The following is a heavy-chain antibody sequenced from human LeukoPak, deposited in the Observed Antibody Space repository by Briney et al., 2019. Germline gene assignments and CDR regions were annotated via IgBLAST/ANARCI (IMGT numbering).Heavy chain of an antibody. CDR1: GGSFSGYY. J-gene: IGHJ6*03. CDR2: INHSGST. CDR3: ARGLSSSRRTYYYYYMDV. D-gene: IGHD6-13*01. V-gene: IGHV4-34*01. Sequence: SETLSLTCAVYGGSFSGYYWSWIRQPPGKGLEWIGEINHSGSTNYNPSLKSRVTISVDTPKNQLSLKLSSVTAADTAVYYCARGLSSSRRTYYYYYMDVWGKGTTVTVSS.